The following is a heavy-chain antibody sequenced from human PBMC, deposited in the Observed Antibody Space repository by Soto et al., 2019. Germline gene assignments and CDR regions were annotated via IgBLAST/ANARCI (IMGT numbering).Heavy chain of an antibody. Sequence: EMQLVQSGGGLVKSGGSLRLSCAASDFSFCSYTMNWVRQAPGKGLEWVSSIGGTAGFIFYADSVKGRFTISRDNARILLFLQMNSLRAADTAVYYCAKGRGDLGMVTPFFYYGMDVWGQGTTVTASS. CDR3: AKGRGDLGMVTPFFYYGMDV. CDR1: DFSFCSYT. V-gene: IGHV3-21*06. D-gene: IGHD2-21*01. CDR2: IGGTAGFI. J-gene: IGHJ6*02.